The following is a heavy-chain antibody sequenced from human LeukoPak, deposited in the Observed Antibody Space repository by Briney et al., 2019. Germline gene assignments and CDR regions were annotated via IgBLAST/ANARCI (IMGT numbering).Heavy chain of an antibody. CDR3: ARGFYEFWSAYYSSVNYGMDV. Sequence: GRSLRLSCAASGFTFNHYAMHWVRQAPGKGLEWVAVILSDGSNKYHADSVKERFTISRDNSENTLYLQMSSLRADDTAVYYCARGFYEFWSAYYSSVNYGMDVWGQGTTVTVSS. V-gene: IGHV3-30-3*01. CDR1: GFTFNHYA. J-gene: IGHJ6*02. CDR2: ILSDGSNK. D-gene: IGHD3-3*01.